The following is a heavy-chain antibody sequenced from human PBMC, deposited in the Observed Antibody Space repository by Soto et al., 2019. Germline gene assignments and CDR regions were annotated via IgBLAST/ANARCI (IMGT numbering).Heavy chain of an antibody. CDR3: ARQSIAAAGMVGYYGMDV. D-gene: IGHD6-13*01. CDR2: INHSGST. J-gene: IGHJ6*02. Sequence: SETLSLTCAVYGGSFSGYYWSWIRQPPGKGLEWIGEINHSGSTNYNPSLKSRVTISADKSISTAYLQWSSLKASDTAMYYCARQSIAAAGMVGYYGMDVWGQGTTVTVSS. V-gene: IGHV4-34*01. CDR1: GGSFSGYY.